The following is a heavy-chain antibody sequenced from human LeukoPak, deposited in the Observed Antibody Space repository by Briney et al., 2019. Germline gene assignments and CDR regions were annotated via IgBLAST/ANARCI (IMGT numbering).Heavy chain of an antibody. CDR2: INWNGGST. J-gene: IGHJ4*02. CDR1: GFTFADYG. Sequence: GGSLRLSCAASGFTFADYGMSWVRQAPGKGLEWVSAINWNGGSTGYADSVKGRFTISRDNAKNFLYLQMNSLRAEDTALYHCARAYYYDSSGYFPDWGQGTLVTVSS. CDR3: ARAYYYDSSGYFPD. D-gene: IGHD3-22*01. V-gene: IGHV3-20*01.